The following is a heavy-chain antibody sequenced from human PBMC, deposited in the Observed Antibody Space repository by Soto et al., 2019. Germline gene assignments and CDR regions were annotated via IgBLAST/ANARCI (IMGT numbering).Heavy chain of an antibody. D-gene: IGHD5-18*01. V-gene: IGHV3-48*01. CDR3: AKDGGYSYGPYDY. CDR1: GFTFGSYS. J-gene: IGHJ4*02. CDR2: ISSSSTI. Sequence: GGSLRLSCAASGFTFGSYSMNWVRQAPGKGLEWVSYISSSSTIYYADSVEGRFTISRDNAKNSLDLQMNSLRAEDTAVYYCAKDGGYSYGPYDYWGPGTLVTVSS.